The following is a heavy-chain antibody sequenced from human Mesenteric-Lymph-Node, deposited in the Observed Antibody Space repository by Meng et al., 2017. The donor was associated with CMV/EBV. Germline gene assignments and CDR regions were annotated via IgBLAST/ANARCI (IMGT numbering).Heavy chain of an antibody. CDR1: FTFSDFY. Sequence: FTFSDFYMSWIRRAPGKGLEWLSYTSNTGSTIYYADSVKGRFTISRDNAKDSLYLQMNSLRAEDTAVYFCARGAVGYCSGNSCYLDYWGQGTLVTVSS. D-gene: IGHD2-2*01. CDR2: TSNTGSTI. J-gene: IGHJ4*02. V-gene: IGHV3-11*01. CDR3: ARGAVGYCSGNSCYLDY.